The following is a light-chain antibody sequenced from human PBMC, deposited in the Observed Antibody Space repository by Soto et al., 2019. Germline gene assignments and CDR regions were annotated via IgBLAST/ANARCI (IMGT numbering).Light chain of an antibody. J-gene: IGKJ4*01. CDR1: QSIGSE. CDR3: LQYLTYPLT. V-gene: IGKV1-5*03. CDR2: KAS. Sequence: DIQMTQSPSPLSASIGDRVTITCRASQSIGSELAWYQQKPGKAPKLLIYKASSLERGVPSTFSGSGSGTEFSLTVSSLQPDEFATYYCLQYLTYPLTCGGGTKVEI.